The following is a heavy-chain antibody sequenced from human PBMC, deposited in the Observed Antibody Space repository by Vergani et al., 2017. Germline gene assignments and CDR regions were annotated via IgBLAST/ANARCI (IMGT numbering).Heavy chain of an antibody. CDR3: ARTLKDEGSPHGRYFDY. J-gene: IGHJ4*02. CDR1: GYTFTSYG. D-gene: IGHD3-10*01. CDR2: ISAYNGNT. V-gene: IGHV1-18*04. Sequence: QVQLVQSGAEVKKPGASVKVSCKASGYTFTSYGISCVRQAPGQGLEWMGWISAYNGNTNYAQKLQGRVTMTTDTSTSTAYMELRSLRSDDTAVYYCARTLKDEGSPHGRYFDYWGQGTLVTVSS.